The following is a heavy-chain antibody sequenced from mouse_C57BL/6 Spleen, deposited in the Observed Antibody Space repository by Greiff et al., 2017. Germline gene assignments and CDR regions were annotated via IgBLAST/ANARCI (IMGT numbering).Heavy chain of an antibody. CDR1: GYTFTSYW. CDR2: IYPGSGST. D-gene: IGHD1-1*01. Sequence: QVQLQQPGAELVKPGASVKMSCKASGYTFTSYWITWVKQRPGQGLEWIGDIYPGSGSTNYSEKFKSKATLTVDTSSSTAYMQLSSLTSEDSAVYYCARGVYGSSYVGFAYWGQGTLVTVSA. V-gene: IGHV1-55*01. J-gene: IGHJ3*01. CDR3: ARGVYGSSYVGFAY.